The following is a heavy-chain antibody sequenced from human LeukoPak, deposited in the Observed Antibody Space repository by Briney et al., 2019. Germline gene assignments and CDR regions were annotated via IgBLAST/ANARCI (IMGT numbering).Heavy chain of an antibody. CDR2: IRSRANSYAT. Sequence: GGSLRLSCAASGFTFSGSTLHWVRQSAGKGLEWVGHIRSRANSYATVYAASVKGRFTISRDDSKNTAYLHMHSLKSEDTALYYCTLDGYIDGLLIDYWGQGTLATVSS. D-gene: IGHD5-18*01. CDR1: GFTFSGST. J-gene: IGHJ4*02. V-gene: IGHV3-73*01. CDR3: TLDGYIDGLLIDY.